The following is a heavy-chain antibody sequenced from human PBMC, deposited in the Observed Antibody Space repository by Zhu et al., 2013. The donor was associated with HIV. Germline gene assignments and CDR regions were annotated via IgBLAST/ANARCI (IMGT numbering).Heavy chain of an antibody. CDR2: ISAYNGNT. Sequence: QVQLVQSGAEVKKPGASVKVSCKASGYTFTSYGISWVRQAPGQGLEWMGWISAYNGNTNYAQKLQGRVTMTTDTSTSTAYMELRSLRSDDTAVYYCARDTGPCSGGSCFSDPGVYWGQGTLVTVSS. D-gene: IGHD2-15*01. CDR3: ARDTGPCSGGSCFSDPGVY. CDR1: GYTFTSYG. V-gene: IGHV1-18*01. J-gene: IGHJ4*02.